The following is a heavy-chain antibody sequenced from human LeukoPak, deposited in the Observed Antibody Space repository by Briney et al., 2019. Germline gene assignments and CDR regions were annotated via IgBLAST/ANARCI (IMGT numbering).Heavy chain of an antibody. D-gene: IGHD3-3*01. CDR2: IIPIFGTA. Sequence: ASVKVSCKASGGTFSSYAISWVRQAPGQGLEWMGGIIPIFGTANYAQKFQGRVTITADESTSTAYMELSSLRSEDAAVYYCAGGEAKEWLRSPYYYGMDVWGQGTTVTVSS. V-gene: IGHV1-69*13. CDR1: GGTFSSYA. J-gene: IGHJ6*02. CDR3: AGGEAKEWLRSPYYYGMDV.